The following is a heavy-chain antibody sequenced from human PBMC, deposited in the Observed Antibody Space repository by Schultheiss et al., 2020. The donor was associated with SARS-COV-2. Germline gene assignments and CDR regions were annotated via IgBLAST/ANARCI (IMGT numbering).Heavy chain of an antibody. J-gene: IGHJ4*02. Sequence: GGSLRLSCAASGFTFSSYGMHWVRQAPGKGLEWVAVISYDGSNKYYADSVKGRFTISRDNSKNTLYLQMNSLRAEDTAVYYCARGQYYYGSGSHFDYWGQGTLVTVSS. V-gene: IGHV3-30*03. CDR2: ISYDGSNK. D-gene: IGHD3-10*01. CDR3: ARGQYYYGSGSHFDY. CDR1: GFTFSSYG.